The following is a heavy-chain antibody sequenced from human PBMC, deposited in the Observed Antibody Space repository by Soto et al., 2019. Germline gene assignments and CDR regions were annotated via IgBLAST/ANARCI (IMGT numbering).Heavy chain of an antibody. CDR1: GYTFTGYY. CDR3: AREPLGSGNYYYGTDV. V-gene: IGHV1-2*04. CDR2: INPNSGGT. Sequence: KKLLASVKVSCKASGYTFTGYYMHWVRQAPGQGLEWMGWINPNSGGTNYAQKFQGWVTMTRDTSISTAYMELSRLRSDDTAVYYCAREPLGSGNYYYGTDVWGQGTTVTVSS. D-gene: IGHD1-26*01. J-gene: IGHJ6*02.